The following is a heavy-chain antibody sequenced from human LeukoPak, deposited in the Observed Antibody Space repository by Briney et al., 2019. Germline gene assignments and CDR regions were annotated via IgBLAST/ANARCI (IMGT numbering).Heavy chain of an antibody. CDR3: AKVATSDYGDY. Sequence: GGSLRLSCAATGFTFSSSAMNWVRQAPGKGLEWVSGISASGGSPYYADSVKGRVTISRDNSNNTLYLQMNSLRAEDTAVYYCAKVATSDYGDYWGQGTLVTVSS. CDR2: ISASGGSP. CDR1: GFTFSSSA. V-gene: IGHV3-23*01. J-gene: IGHJ4*02.